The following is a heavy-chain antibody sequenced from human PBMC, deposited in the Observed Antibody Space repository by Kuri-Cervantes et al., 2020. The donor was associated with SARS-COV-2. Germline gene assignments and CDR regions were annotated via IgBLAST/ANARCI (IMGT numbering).Heavy chain of an antibody. Sequence: GGSLKISCAASGFTFSSYSMNWVRQAPGKGLEWVSSISSSSSYIYYADSVKGRFTISRDNAKNSLYLQMNSLRAEDTAVYYCARVVAVVDYGDYSGDAFDIWGQGTMVTVSS. J-gene: IGHJ3*02. CDR1: GFTFSSYS. V-gene: IGHV3-21*01. CDR2: ISSSSSYI. D-gene: IGHD4-17*01. CDR3: ARVVAVVDYGDYSGDAFDI.